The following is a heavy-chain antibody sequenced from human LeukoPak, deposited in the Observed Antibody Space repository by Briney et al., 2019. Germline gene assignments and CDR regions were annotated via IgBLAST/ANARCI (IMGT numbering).Heavy chain of an antibody. J-gene: IGHJ4*02. CDR3: ARKLGYSGSYYSDY. CDR1: GYTFTSYG. D-gene: IGHD1-26*01. Sequence: ASVKVSCKASGYTFTSYGISWVRQAPGQGLEWMGWISAYNGNTNYAQKLQGRVTMTTDTSTSTAYMELRSLRSDDTAVYYRARKLGYSGSYYSDYWGQGTLVTVSS. V-gene: IGHV1-18*01. CDR2: ISAYNGNT.